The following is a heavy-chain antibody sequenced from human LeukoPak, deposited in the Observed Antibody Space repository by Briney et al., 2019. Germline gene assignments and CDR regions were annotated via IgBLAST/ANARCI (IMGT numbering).Heavy chain of an antibody. D-gene: IGHD3-10*01. CDR3: ARAVSYYGSGSPRRIDY. CDR1: GYSFTSYW. CDR2: IYPGDSDT. V-gene: IGHV5-51*01. J-gene: IGHJ4*02. Sequence: GESLKISCKGSGYSFTSYWIGWVRQMPGKGLEWMGIIYPGDSDTRYSPSFQGQVTISADKSISTAYLQWSSLKASDTAMYYCARAVSYYGSGSPRRIDYWGQGTLVTVSS.